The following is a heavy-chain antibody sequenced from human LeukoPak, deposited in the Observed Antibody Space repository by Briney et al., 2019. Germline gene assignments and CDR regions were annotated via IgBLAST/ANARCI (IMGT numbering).Heavy chain of an antibody. CDR1: GDSVSGNSAV. V-gene: IGHV6-1*01. CDR2: TYYKSKWYY. D-gene: IGHD1-26*01. CDR3: ARDVTFDARSYPFDY. Sequence: SQTLSLTCAISGDSVSGNSAVWNWIRQSPSRGLEWLGRTYYKSKWYYDYAVSVESRITISPDTSKNQFSLQLNFVTPEDTAVYYCARDVTFDARSYPFDYWGQGTLVTVSS. J-gene: IGHJ4*02.